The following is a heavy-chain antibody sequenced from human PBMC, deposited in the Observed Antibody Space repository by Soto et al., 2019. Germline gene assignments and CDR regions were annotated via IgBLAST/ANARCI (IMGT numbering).Heavy chain of an antibody. CDR1: GFTFSSYS. V-gene: IGHV3-21*01. Sequence: GGSLRLSCAASGFTFSSYSMNWVRQAPGKGLEWVSSISSSSSYIYYADSVKGRFTISRDNAKNSLYLQMNSLRAEDTAVYYCARVGSSTSDYYYGMDVWGQGTTVTVSS. CDR3: ARVGSSTSDYYYGMDV. CDR2: ISSSSSYI. D-gene: IGHD2-2*01. J-gene: IGHJ6*02.